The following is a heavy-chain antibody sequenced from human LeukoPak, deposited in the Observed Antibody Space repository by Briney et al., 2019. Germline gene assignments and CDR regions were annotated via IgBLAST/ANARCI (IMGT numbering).Heavy chain of an antibody. Sequence: GGSLRLSCAASGFTFSSYSMNWVRQAPGKGLEWVSSISSSSSYRYYADSVKGRFSISRDNAKNSLYLQMNSLRAEDTAVYYCARASAVAGTRHYWGQGTLVTVSS. V-gene: IGHV3-21*01. J-gene: IGHJ4*02. D-gene: IGHD6-19*01. CDR3: ARASAVAGTRHY. CDR2: ISSSSSYR. CDR1: GFTFSSYS.